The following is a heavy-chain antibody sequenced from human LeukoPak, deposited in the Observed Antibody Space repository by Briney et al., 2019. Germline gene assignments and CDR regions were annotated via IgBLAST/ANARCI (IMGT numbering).Heavy chain of an antibody. V-gene: IGHV1-69*13. CDR1: GGTFSSYA. CDR3: AKDWGGDDSSGYQAEY. D-gene: IGHD3-22*01. J-gene: IGHJ4*02. Sequence: ASVKVSCKASGGTFSSYAISWVRQAPGQGLEWMGGIIPIFSTPNYAQMFQGRVTITADESTSTAYMELSSLRSEDTAVYYCAKDWGGDDSSGYQAEYWGQGTLVTVSS. CDR2: IIPIFSTP.